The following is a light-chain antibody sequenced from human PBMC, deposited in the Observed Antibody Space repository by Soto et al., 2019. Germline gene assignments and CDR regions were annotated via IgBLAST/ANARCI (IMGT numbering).Light chain of an antibody. Sequence: QSALTHPPSASGSPGQSVAISCTGTSSDVGGYNYVSWYQQHPGKAPKLMIYEVNKRPSGVPDRFSGSKSGNTASLTVSGLQAEDEADYYCSSYAGSSNVFGTGTKVNVL. V-gene: IGLV2-8*01. J-gene: IGLJ1*01. CDR1: SSDVGGYNY. CDR3: SSYAGSSNV. CDR2: EVN.